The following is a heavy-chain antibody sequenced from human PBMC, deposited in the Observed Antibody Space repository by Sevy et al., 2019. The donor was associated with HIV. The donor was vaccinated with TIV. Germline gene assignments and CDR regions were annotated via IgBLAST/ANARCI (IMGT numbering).Heavy chain of an antibody. V-gene: IGHV3-48*02. CDR2: ISSSSSTI. Sequence: GGSLRLSCAASGFTFSSYGMNWVRQAPGKGLEWVSYISSSSSTIYYADSVKGRFTISRDNAKNSLYLQMNSLRDEDTAVYYCARGGPKYYDFWSGYPPFDYWGQGTLVTVSS. CDR3: ARGGPKYYDFWSGYPPFDY. CDR1: GFTFSSYG. J-gene: IGHJ4*02. D-gene: IGHD3-3*01.